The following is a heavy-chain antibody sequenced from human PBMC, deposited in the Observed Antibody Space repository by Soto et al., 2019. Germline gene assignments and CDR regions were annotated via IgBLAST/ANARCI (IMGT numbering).Heavy chain of an antibody. Sequence: GGSLRLSCAASGFTLSNYVMTWVRQAPGKGLEWVSTITGSGGSTYYADSVKGRFTISRDNSKNRLYLQLNSLRAEDTAIYYCAKYAVRGGVYKLYVFDSWGQGMLVTVSS. J-gene: IGHJ4*02. CDR2: ITGSGGST. V-gene: IGHV3-23*01. CDR3: AKYAVRGGVYKLYVFDS. CDR1: GFTLSNYV. D-gene: IGHD2-8*02.